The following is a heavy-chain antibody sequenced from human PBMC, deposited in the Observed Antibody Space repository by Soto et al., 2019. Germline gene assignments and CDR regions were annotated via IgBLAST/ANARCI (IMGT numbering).Heavy chain of an antibody. J-gene: IGHJ4*02. V-gene: IGHV4-59*01. CDR2: IYYSGTT. D-gene: IGHD3-16*01. CDR1: GGSISSYY. Sequence: SETLSLTCTVSGGSISSYYWSWIRQPPGRGLEWIGYIYYSGTTNYNASLKSRVTISVDTPANQFSLRVRSVTAADTAVYYCARIRGLGEASPYVDHWGQGARVTVS. CDR3: ARIRGLGEASPYVDH.